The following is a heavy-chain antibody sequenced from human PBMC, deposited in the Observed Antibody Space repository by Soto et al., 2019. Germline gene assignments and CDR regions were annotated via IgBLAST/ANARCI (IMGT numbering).Heavy chain of an antibody. CDR1: GFNVNSDY. Sequence: GGSLRLSCAASGFNVNSDYMNWVRQTPGKGLEWVASIYSGETTYYADSVRGRFTISSDKSKNTLYFQLSSLRIEDTAVYYCTRDGRGLGRLSLFEYWGQGVMVTVS. CDR2: IYSGETT. V-gene: IGHV3-53*01. D-gene: IGHD2-21*02. CDR3: TRDGRGLGRLSLFEY. J-gene: IGHJ4*02.